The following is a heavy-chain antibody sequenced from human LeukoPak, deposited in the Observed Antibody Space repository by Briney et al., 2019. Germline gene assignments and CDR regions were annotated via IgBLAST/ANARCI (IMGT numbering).Heavy chain of an antibody. J-gene: IGHJ4*02. CDR2: LYTSGST. Sequence: PSETLSLTCTVSGGSISGNYWTWIRQPAGKGLEWIGRLYTSGSTNYNPSLKSRVTMSVDTSKNQFSLKVSSVTAADTAMYYCARESGGYRPLVYWGQGTPVTVSS. CDR1: GGSISGNY. D-gene: IGHD1-26*01. V-gene: IGHV4-4*07. CDR3: ARESGGYRPLVY.